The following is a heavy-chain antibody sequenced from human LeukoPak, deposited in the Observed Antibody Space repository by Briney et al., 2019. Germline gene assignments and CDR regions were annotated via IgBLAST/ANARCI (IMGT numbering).Heavy chain of an antibody. V-gene: IGHV4-38-2*01. J-gene: IGHJ1*01. CDR1: GYSISSGYY. CDR2: SYHSGST. D-gene: IGHD6-6*01. Sequence: SETLSLTCAVSGYSISSGYYWGWLRPPPEKVLEWIGRSYHSGSTYYNPSLKSRVTISVDTSKNQFYLKMSSLSAVDTAVYYCARTLYSSSSAYFQHWGQGTLVTVSS. CDR3: ARTLYSSSSAYFQH.